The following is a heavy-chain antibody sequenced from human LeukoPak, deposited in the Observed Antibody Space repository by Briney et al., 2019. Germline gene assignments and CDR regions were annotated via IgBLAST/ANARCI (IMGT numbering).Heavy chain of an antibody. CDR1: GFTFSRYW. CDR2: IKQDGSEK. CDR3: ARGAYYDY. V-gene: IGHV3-7*01. J-gene: IGHJ4*02. Sequence: GGSLRLSCAASGFTFSRYWMSWVRQAPGMGREWVANIKQDGSEKYYVDSVKGRFTISRDNDKNSLYLQMNSLRAEDTAVYYCARGAYYDYWGQGTLVTVSS.